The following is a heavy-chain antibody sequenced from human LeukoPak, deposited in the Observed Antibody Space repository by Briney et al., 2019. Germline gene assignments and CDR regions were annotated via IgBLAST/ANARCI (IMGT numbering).Heavy chain of an antibody. CDR3: ARHPYSGSYHFDY. CDR2: INPNSGGT. V-gene: IGHV1-2*02. D-gene: IGHD1-26*01. J-gene: IGHJ4*02. Sequence: ASVKVSCKASGYIFTGYYMHWVRQAPGQGLEWMGWINPNSGGTNSAQKFQGRGTMTRDTSISTAYMELSRLTSDDTAVYYCARHPYSGSYHFDYWGQGTLVTVSS. CDR1: GYIFTGYY.